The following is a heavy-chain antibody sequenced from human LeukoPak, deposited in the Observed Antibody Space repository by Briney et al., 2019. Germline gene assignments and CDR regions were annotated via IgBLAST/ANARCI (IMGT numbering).Heavy chain of an antibody. CDR1: GGTFSSYA. CDR3: ASDIGGTTPLFDY. V-gene: IGHV1-69*05. J-gene: IGHJ4*02. D-gene: IGHD1-26*01. CDR2: IIPIFGTA. Sequence: SVKVSCKASGGTFSSYAISWVRQAPGQGLEWMGRIIPIFGTANYAQKFQGRVTITTDESTSTAYMELSSLRSEDTAVYYCASDIGGTTPLFDYWGQGTLVTVSS.